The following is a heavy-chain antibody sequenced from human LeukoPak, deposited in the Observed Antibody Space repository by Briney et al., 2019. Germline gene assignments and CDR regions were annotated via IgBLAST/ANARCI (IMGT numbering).Heavy chain of an antibody. CDR2: IYPSDSDT. D-gene: IGHD6-19*01. Sequence: GESLKISCKASGYSFTSYWIGWVRQMPGKDLEWVGIIYPSDSDTRYSPSFQGQVTISADKSISTAYLQWSSLKASDIAMYYCARRSSGWSFNYWGQGALVTVSS. CDR3: ARRSSGWSFNY. V-gene: IGHV5-51*01. CDR1: GYSFTSYW. J-gene: IGHJ4*02.